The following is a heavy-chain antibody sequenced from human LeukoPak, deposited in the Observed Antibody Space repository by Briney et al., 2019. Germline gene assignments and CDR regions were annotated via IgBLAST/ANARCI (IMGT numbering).Heavy chain of an antibody. CDR3: ARAFREEWFDP. V-gene: IGHV4-4*07. D-gene: IGHD3-10*01. Sequence: PSETLSLTCTVSGGSISGYYWTWIRQPAGKGLEWIGRIYSSGSTKYNPSLKSRVTMSVDTSKNQFSLKLSSVTAADTAVYYCARAFREEWFDPWGQGTLVTVSS. CDR2: IYSSGST. J-gene: IGHJ5*02. CDR1: GGSISGYY.